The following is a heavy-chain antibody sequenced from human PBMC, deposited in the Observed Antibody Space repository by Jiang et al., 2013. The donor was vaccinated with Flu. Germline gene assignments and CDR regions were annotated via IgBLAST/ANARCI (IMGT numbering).Heavy chain of an antibody. Sequence: GSGLVKPSETLSLTCTVSGGSISSSSYYWGWIRQPPGKGLEWIGSIYYSGSTYYNPSLKSRVTISVDTSNNHFSLRLSSVTAADTAVYYCARQPGAATVLSYFDYWGQESLVTVSS. CDR2: IYYSGST. J-gene: IGHJ4*02. CDR3: ARQPGAATVLSYFDY. D-gene: IGHD5-18*01. CDR1: GGSISSSSYY. V-gene: IGHV4-39*01.